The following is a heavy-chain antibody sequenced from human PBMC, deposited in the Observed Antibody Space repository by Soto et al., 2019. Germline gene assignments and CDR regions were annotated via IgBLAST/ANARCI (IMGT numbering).Heavy chain of an antibody. CDR1: GGSISSSSYY. CDR3: ARLMYYDILTGYYTPSNYYMDV. D-gene: IGHD3-9*01. V-gene: IGHV4-39*01. Sequence: SETLSLTCTVSGGSISSSSYYWGWIRQPPGKGLEWIGSIYYSGSTYYNPSLKSRVTISVDTSKNQFSLKLSSVTAADTAVYYCARLMYYDILTGYYTPSNYYMDVWGKGTTVTVSS. CDR2: IYYSGST. J-gene: IGHJ6*03.